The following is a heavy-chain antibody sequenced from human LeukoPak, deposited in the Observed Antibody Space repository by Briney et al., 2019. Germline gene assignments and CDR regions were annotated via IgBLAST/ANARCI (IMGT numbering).Heavy chain of an antibody. J-gene: IGHJ4*02. CDR2: IKQDGSEK. D-gene: IGHD3-22*01. CDR3: ARPDSSGYVYNY. CDR1: GFTFSSYE. Sequence: PGGSLRLSCAASGFTFSSYEMNWVRQAPGKGLEWVANIKQDGSEKYYVDSVKGRFTISRDNAKNSLYLRMNSLRAEDTAVYYCARPDSSGYVYNYWGQGTLVTVSS. V-gene: IGHV3-7*01.